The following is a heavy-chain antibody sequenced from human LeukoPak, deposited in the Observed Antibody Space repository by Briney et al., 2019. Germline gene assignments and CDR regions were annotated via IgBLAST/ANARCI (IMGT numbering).Heavy chain of an antibody. CDR1: GGSISSGGYY. D-gene: IGHD1-1*01. V-gene: IGHV4-31*03. Sequence: SQTLSLTCTVSGGSISSGGYYWSWIRQHPGKGLEWIGYIYYSGSTYYNPSLKSRVTISVDTSKNQFSLKLSSVTAADTAVYSCARDVPGGTRYYYYYYMDVWGKGTTVTVSS. CDR2: IYYSGST. J-gene: IGHJ6*03. CDR3: ARDVPGGTRYYYYYYMDV.